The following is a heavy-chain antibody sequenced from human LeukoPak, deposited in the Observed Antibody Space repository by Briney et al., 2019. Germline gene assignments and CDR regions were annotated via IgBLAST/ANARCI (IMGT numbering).Heavy chain of an antibody. D-gene: IGHD2-2*01. J-gene: IGHJ6*03. CDR1: GFTFSDYF. V-gene: IGHV3-11*04. CDR2: ISIRGSTI. CDR3: ARDKEDIVVVPADRYYYYYYMDV. Sequence: GGSLRLSCVASGFTFSDYFMSWIRQAPGKGLEWLSYISIRGSTIYYADSVKGRFTISRDNAKNSLYLQMNSLRAEDTAVYYCARDKEDIVVVPADRYYYYYYMDVWGKGTTVTISS.